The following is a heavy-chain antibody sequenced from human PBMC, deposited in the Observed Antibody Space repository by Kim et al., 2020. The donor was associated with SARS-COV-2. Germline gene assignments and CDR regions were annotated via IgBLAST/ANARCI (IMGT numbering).Heavy chain of an antibody. CDR3: ARLDSATGGDYWFDP. D-gene: IGHD2-15*01. J-gene: IGHJ5*02. V-gene: IGHV4-4*02. CDR2: ISHSGNT. CDR1: GGSISSGTW. Sequence: SETLSLTCGVSGGSISSGTWWSWVRQPPGKGLEWIGEISHSGNTNYNTSLRSRVTISVDKYKNQFSLSLNSVTAADTAVYYCARLDSATGGDYWFDPWGQGTLVTVSS.